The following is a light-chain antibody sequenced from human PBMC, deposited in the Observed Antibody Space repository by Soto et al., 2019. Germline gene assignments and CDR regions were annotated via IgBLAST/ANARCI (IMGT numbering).Light chain of an antibody. CDR1: QSVSSY. CDR2: DAS. J-gene: IGKJ4*01. V-gene: IGKV3-11*01. CDR3: QQRSSWLT. Sequence: EIVLTQSPATLSLSPGERATLSCRASQSVSSYLAWYQQKPGQAPRLLIYDASNRATGIPARFSGSGSGTDFTLTISSLEPEDFAVYYWQQRSSWLTFGGGTKGEIK.